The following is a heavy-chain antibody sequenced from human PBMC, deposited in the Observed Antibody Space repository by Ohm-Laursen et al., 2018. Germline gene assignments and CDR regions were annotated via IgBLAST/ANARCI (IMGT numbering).Heavy chain of an antibody. CDR2: IYHSGST. Sequence: GTLSLTCNVSGASISSYYWAWIRQPPGKGLEWIGTIYHSGSTYYNPSLKSRVTISVDTSKNQFSLKLSSVTAADTALYYCARGLWWFDPWGQGTLVTVSS. J-gene: IGHJ5*02. V-gene: IGHV4-38-2*02. CDR3: ARGLWWFDP. CDR1: GASISSYY.